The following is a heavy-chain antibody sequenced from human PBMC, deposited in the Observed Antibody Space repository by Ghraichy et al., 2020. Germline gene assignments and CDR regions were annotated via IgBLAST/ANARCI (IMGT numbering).Heavy chain of an antibody. CDR1: GFTFSSYG. V-gene: IGHV3-33*06. CDR3: AKDHGSSWYSFDY. D-gene: IGHD6-13*01. CDR2: IWYDGSNK. J-gene: IGHJ4*02. Sequence: GGSLRLSCAASGFTFSSYGMHWVRQAPGKGLEWVPVIWYDGSNKYYADSVKGRFTTSRDNSKNTLYLQMNSLRAEDTAVYYCAKDHGSSWYSFDYWGQGTLVTVSS.